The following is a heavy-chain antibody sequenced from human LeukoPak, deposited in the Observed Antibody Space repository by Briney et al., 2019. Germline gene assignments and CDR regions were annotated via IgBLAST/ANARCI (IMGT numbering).Heavy chain of an antibody. CDR2: IYYSGST. V-gene: IGHV4-59*01. J-gene: IGHJ6*02. CDR1: GGSISSYY. D-gene: IGHD5-24*01. CDR3: AREDGDGYNSGYYYGMDV. Sequence: SETLSLTCTVSGGSISSYYWSWIRQPPGKGLEWIGYIYYSGSTNYNPSLKSRVTISVDTSKNQFSLKLSSVTAADTAVYYCAREDGDGYNSGYYYGMDVWSQGTTVTVSS.